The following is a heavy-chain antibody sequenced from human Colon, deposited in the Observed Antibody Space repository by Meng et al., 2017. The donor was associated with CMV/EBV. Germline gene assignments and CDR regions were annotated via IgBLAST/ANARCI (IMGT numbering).Heavy chain of an antibody. CDR1: TSYF. Sequence: TSYFRHWVRQAPGQGLEWLGMINPSGGSTSYAQKFRGRVALTVDTSTTTVYMELGSLRSEDTAVYYCARDRRRNNYRNWPSTSPFDIWGQGTLVTVSS. V-gene: IGHV1-46*01. CDR2: INPSGGST. J-gene: IGHJ4*02. D-gene: IGHD1-20*01. CDR3: ARDRRRNNYRNWPSTSPFDI.